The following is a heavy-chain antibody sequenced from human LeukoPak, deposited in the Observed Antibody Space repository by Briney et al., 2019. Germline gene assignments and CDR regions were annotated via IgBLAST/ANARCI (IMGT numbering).Heavy chain of an antibody. D-gene: IGHD2-15*01. CDR3: AREPSHLCSGGSCYPDY. V-gene: IGHV3-20*04. CDR2: INWNGHNT. Sequence: GGSLRLSCTASGFRSDEYAMTWVRQAPGKGLEWVSGINWNGHNTGYEDSVRGRFTISRDNAKNSLYLQMNSPRAEDTALYYCAREPSHLCSGGSCYPDYWGQGTLVTVSS. CDR1: GFRSDEYA. J-gene: IGHJ4*02.